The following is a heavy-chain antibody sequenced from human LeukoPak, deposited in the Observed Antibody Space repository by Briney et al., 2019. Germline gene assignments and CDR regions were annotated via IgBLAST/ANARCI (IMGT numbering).Heavy chain of an antibody. Sequence: SETLSLTCTVSGYSISSGYYWGWIRQPPGKGLEWIGNIHQSGGTYYNPSVKSRVSISMDTSKNQSSLKLNSVTAADTAVYYCARDSDHTSMLFKGFDYWGQGTLVTVSS. CDR1: GYSISSGYY. D-gene: IGHD5-18*01. CDR2: IHQSGGT. CDR3: ARDSDHTSMLFKGFDY. V-gene: IGHV4-38-2*02. J-gene: IGHJ4*02.